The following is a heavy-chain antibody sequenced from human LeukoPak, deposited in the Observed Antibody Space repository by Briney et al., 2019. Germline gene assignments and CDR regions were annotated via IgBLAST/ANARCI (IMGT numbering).Heavy chain of an antibody. Sequence: GGSLRLSCAASGFTFSSYAMSWVRQAPGKGLEWVSAISGSGGSTYYADSVKGRFTISRDNSKNTLYLQMNSLRAEDTAVYYCARAYDYGDYASYYFDYWGQGTLVTVSS. J-gene: IGHJ4*02. CDR3: ARAYDYGDYASYYFDY. CDR1: GFTFSSYA. CDR2: ISGSGGST. D-gene: IGHD4-17*01. V-gene: IGHV3-23*01.